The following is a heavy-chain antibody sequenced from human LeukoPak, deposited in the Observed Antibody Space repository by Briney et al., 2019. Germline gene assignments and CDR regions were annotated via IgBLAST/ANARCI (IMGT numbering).Heavy chain of an antibody. Sequence: GGSLRLSCAASGFTFSNYAMSWVRQAPGKGLEWASTISGSGGGTYYAASVKGRFTISRDNSKNTLYLQMNSLRAEDTALYHCARDKGYCTNGVCYGIDYWGQGTLVTVSS. CDR3: ARDKGYCTNGVCYGIDY. V-gene: IGHV3-23*01. CDR2: ISGSGGGT. CDR1: GFTFSNYA. J-gene: IGHJ4*02. D-gene: IGHD2-8*01.